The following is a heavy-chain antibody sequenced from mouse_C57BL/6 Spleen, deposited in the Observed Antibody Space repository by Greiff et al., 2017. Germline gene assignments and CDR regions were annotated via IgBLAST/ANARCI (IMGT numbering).Heavy chain of an antibody. Sequence: QVQLQQPGAELVKPGASVKMSCKASGYTFTSSWITWVKQRPGQGLEWIGDIYPGSGSTNYNEKFKSKATLTVDTSSSTAYMQLSSLTSEDSAVYYCARSFITTVVEEAWFAYWGQGTLVTVSA. V-gene: IGHV1-55*01. J-gene: IGHJ3*01. CDR3: ARSFITTVVEEAWFAY. CDR1: GYTFTSSW. CDR2: IYPGSGST. D-gene: IGHD1-1*01.